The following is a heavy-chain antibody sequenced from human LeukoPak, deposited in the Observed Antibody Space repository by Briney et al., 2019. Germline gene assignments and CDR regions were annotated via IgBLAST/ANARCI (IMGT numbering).Heavy chain of an antibody. CDR1: GFTFSSYW. CDR3: ARVGVRYYDFWSGYIRTNYYYYYYMDV. J-gene: IGHJ6*03. Sequence: GGSLRLSCAASGFTFSSYWRHWVRQAPGKGLVWVSRIYSDGSSTYYADSVNGLFTISGDDAKNTLYVEMNSLRAEETALYYCARVGVRYYDFWSGYIRTNYYYYYYMDVWGKGTTVTVSS. CDR2: IYSDGSST. V-gene: IGHV3-74*01. D-gene: IGHD3-3*01.